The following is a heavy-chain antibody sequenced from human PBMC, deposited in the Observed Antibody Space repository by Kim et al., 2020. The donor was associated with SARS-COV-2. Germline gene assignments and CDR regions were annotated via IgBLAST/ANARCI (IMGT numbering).Heavy chain of an antibody. D-gene: IGHD2-8*02. CDR2: T. V-gene: IGHV4-59*09. Sequence: TTDTPPLKMQATISVDTSKNQFSRKLSSVTAADTAVYYCARGEATGGFDYWGQGTLVTVSS. CDR3: ARGEATGGFDY. J-gene: IGHJ4*02.